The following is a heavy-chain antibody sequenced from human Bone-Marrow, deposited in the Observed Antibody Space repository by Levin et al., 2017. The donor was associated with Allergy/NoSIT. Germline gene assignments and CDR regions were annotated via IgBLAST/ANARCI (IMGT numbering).Heavy chain of an antibody. D-gene: IGHD6-13*01. CDR2: IWFDGNRK. CDR3: VRGIAAAATDYFDY. CDR1: GFIFRSYG. V-gene: IGHV3-33*01. J-gene: IGHJ4*02. Sequence: GESLKISCAASGFIFRSYGMHWVRQAPGKGLEWVAVIWFDGNRKYYADSVKGRFSVSRDNSNNTLYLQMNSLRVEDTAVYYCVRGIAAAATDYFDYWGQGNLVTVSS.